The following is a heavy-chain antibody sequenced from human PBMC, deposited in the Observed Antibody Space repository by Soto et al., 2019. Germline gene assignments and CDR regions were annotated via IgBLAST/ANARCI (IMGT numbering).Heavy chain of an antibody. D-gene: IGHD7-27*01. J-gene: IGHJ4*02. CDR2: IYHTGTT. CDR1: GDSISSDYY. V-gene: IGHV4-4*02. CDR3: AKDTHWGLGY. Sequence: QVQLQESGPGLVEPSGTLSLTCTVSGDSISSDYYWSWVRQPPGKRLEWIGEIYHTGTTNYNPTLKSRVSIARDRSTNQFSLDLNSVTAADAAVYYCAKDTHWGLGYWGQGTLVTVSS.